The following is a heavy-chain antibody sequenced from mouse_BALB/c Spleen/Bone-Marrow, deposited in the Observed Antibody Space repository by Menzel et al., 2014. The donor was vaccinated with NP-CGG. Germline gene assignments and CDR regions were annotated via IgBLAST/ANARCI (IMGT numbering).Heavy chain of an antibody. CDR2: IDTSYTYT. D-gene: IGHD2-13*01. CDR3: ANIYYGDYGWFSY. CDR1: GYTFTDYW. J-gene: IGHJ3*01. Sequence: QVTLKESGAELVMPGASVKMSCKASGYTFTDYWIHWVKQRPGQGLEWIGAIDTSYTYTTYNQKFKGKATLTVDASSSTAYIQLSSLTSEDSAVYYCANIYYGDYGWFSYWGQGTLVTVSA. V-gene: IGHV1-69*01.